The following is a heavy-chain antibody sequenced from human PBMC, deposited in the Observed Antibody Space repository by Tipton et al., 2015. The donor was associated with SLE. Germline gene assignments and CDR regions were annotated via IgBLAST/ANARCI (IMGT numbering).Heavy chain of an antibody. Sequence: TLSLTCTVSSGSISGGDYYWSWIRQPPRKGLEWIGNIYYTGHTYYRPSLESRLTFSVDTSTNQFSLMLSSVSAADAAVYYCARDGPYRGSYFDSWGQGTLVTVSS. V-gene: IGHV4-30-4*01. D-gene: IGHD1-26*01. CDR1: SGSISGGDYY. CDR2: IYYTGHT. CDR3: ARDGPYRGSYFDS. J-gene: IGHJ4*02.